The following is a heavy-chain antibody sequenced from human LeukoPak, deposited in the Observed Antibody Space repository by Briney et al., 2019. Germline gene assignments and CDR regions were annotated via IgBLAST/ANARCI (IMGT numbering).Heavy chain of an antibody. CDR1: GGSFSGYY. CDR2: INHSGST. CDR3: ARGQLWYYYDSSGYYYYY. D-gene: IGHD3-22*01. Sequence: SETLSLTCAVYGGSFSGYYWSWIRQPPGKGLEWIGEINHSGSTNYNPSLKSRVTISVDTSKNQFSLKLSSVTAADTAVYYCARGQLWYYYDSSGYYYYYWGQGTLVTVSS. J-gene: IGHJ4*02. V-gene: IGHV4-34*01.